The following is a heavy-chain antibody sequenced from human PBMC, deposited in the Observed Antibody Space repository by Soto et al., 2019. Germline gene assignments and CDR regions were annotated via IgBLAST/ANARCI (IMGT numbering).Heavy chain of an antibody. V-gene: IGHV1-18*01. J-gene: IGHJ5*02. CDR1: GYTFTSYG. CDR3: AREPVAGIWFDP. CDR2: INPYNGNT. Sequence: QVQLVQSGAEVKKPGASVKVSCKASGYTFTSYGISWVRQAPGQGLEWMGWINPYNGNTNYAQKLQGRVTRTTDTSTRTAYMERRSLRSDDTAVYYCAREPVAGIWFDPWGQGTLVTVSS. D-gene: IGHD6-19*01.